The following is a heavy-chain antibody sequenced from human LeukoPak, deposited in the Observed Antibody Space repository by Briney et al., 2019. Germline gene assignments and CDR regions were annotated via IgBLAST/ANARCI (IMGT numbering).Heavy chain of an antibody. J-gene: IGHJ4*02. CDR3: ERDFPDNWLFDL. CDR1: GFNFNDYS. V-gene: IGHV3-21*06. CDR2: INSTSRTI. D-gene: IGHD5-24*01. Sequence: PGGSLRLSCEVSGFNFNDYSMHWVRQAPGKGLEWVASINSTSRTIYHADSVQVRFIISRDNAKNSVSLERNSLRGEDAAFYYWERDFPDNWLFDLWGRGTMVSVSS.